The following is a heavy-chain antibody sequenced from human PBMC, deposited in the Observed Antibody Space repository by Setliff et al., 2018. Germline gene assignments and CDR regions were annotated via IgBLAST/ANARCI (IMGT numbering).Heavy chain of an antibody. D-gene: IGHD3-3*01. Sequence: SETLSLTCTVSGGSMSSYYWSWVRQPPGKGLEWLGQIYTSWSTNYNPSLKGRATLSIDASKRQFSLKLTSVTAADTAVYYCARMSGFQYMDVWGKGTTVTVSS. V-gene: IGHV4-4*09. CDR2: IYTSWST. CDR1: GGSMSSYY. CDR3: ARMSGFQYMDV. J-gene: IGHJ6*03.